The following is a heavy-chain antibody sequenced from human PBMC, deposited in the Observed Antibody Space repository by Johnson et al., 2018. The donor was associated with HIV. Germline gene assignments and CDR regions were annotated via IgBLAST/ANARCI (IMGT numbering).Heavy chain of an antibody. CDR1: GFTFSSYG. J-gene: IGHJ3*02. Sequence: QVQLVESGGGVVQPGRSLRLSCAASGFTFSSYGMAWVRQAPGKGLEWVTVISFAGVKKYYADSVKGRFTISRDSSKNTLYLQMGSLRAEDMAVYYCARDSEDSSGFGAFDIWGQGTVVTVSS. CDR3: ARDSEDSSGFGAFDI. D-gene: IGHD6-19*01. V-gene: IGHV3-30*03. CDR2: ISFAGVKK.